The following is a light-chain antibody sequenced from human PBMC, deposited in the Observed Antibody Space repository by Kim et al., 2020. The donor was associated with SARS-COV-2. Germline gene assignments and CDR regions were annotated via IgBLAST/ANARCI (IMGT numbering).Light chain of an antibody. Sequence: EIVMTQSPATLSVSPGQRATLSCRASQSVSSNLAWYQQKPGQAPRLLIYGVSIRATGIPARFSGSGSGTEFTLTISSLQSEDFAVYYCQHYNNWPHDTFGQGTKLEI. CDR3: QHYNNWPHDT. CDR2: GVS. CDR1: QSVSSN. J-gene: IGKJ2*01. V-gene: IGKV3D-15*01.